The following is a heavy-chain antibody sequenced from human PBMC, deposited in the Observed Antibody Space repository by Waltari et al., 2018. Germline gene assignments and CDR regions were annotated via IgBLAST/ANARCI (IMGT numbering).Heavy chain of an antibody. CDR2: IYWNDDK. J-gene: IGHJ4*02. CDR3: AHGGTWGYSSGWYLSY. Sequence: QITLKESGPTLVKPTQTLTLTCTFSGFSLSTSGVGVGWIRQPPGKALEWLALIYWNDDKRYSPSLKSRLTITKDTSKNQVVLTMTNMDPVDTATYYCAHGGTWGYSSGWYLSYWGQGTLVTVSS. D-gene: IGHD6-19*01. CDR1: GFSLSTSGVG. V-gene: IGHV2-5*01.